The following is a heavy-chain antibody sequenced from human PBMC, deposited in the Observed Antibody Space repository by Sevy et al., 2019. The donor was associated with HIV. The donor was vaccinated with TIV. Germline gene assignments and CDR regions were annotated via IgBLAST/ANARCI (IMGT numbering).Heavy chain of an antibody. CDR3: ARLPVAAAGLYYXDX. V-gene: IGHV5-51*01. J-gene: IGHJ4*02. D-gene: IGHD6-13*01. CDR2: VYPGDSDT. Sequence: GESLKISCKGSGXXFANNWIGWVRQMPGKGLEWMGIVYPGDSDTTYSPSFQGQVTISVDKSISTAYLQWNSLKASDTAMYYCARLPVAAAGLYYXDXWGQGTLVTVSS. CDR1: GXXFANNW.